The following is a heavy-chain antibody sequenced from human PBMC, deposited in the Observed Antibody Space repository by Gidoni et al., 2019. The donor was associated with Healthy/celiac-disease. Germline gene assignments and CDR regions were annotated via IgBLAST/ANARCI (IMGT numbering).Heavy chain of an antibody. J-gene: IGHJ5*02. Sequence: EVQLVESGGGLIQPGGSLRLSCAASGFTVSSNYMSWVRQAPGKGLEWVSVIYSGGSTYYADSVKGRFTISRDNSKNTLYLQMNSLRAEDTAVYYCAREAGYSSGWFDPWGQGTLVTVSS. D-gene: IGHD6-19*01. CDR2: IYSGGST. CDR1: GFTVSSNY. V-gene: IGHV3-53*01. CDR3: AREAGYSSGWFDP.